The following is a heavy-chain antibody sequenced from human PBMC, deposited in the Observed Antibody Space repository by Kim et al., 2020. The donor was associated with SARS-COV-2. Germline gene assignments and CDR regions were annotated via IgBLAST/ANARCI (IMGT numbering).Heavy chain of an antibody. J-gene: IGHJ4*02. D-gene: IGHD5-18*01. CDR2: IYYSGST. V-gene: IGHV4-59*13. CDR1: GGSISSYY. Sequence: SETLSLTCTVSGGSISSYYWSWIRQPPGKGLEWIGYIYYSGSTNYNPSLKSRVTISVDTSKNQFSLKLSSVTAADTAVYYCARWGLQKYSYGPALVWGQGTLVTVSS. CDR3: ARWGLQKYSYGPALV.